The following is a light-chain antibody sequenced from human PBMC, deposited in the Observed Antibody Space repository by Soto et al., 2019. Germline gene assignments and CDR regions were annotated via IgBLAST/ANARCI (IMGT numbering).Light chain of an antibody. CDR2: DAS. V-gene: IGKV3-11*01. J-gene: IGKJ5*01. CDR3: QQHKSWPPIT. CDR1: QSVGTY. Sequence: DIVLTKSPATLSLSPGERVTLSCRASQSVGTYLAWYQQKPGQAPRLLISDASNRATGIPARFSGSGSGTDFTLTISGLEPEDFAVYYCQQHKSWPPITFGQGTRLEIK.